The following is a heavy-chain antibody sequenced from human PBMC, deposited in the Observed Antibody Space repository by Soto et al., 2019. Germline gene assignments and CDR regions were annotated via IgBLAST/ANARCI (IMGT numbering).Heavy chain of an antibody. D-gene: IGHD3-10*01. CDR3: ATGEGPGLGY. CDR2: IIPILGIA. V-gene: IGHV1-69*02. J-gene: IGHJ4*02. Sequence: QVQLVQSGAEVKKPGSSVKVSCKASGGTFSSCTISWVRQAPGQGLEWMGRIIPILGIANYAQKFQGRVTITADKSTSTAYMELSSLRSEDTAVYYCATGEGPGLGYWGQGTLVTVSS. CDR1: GGTFSSCT.